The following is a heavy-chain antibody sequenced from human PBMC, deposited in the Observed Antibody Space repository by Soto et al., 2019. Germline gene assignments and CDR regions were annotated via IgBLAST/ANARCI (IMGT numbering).Heavy chain of an antibody. J-gene: IGHJ6*02. CDR1: GFTFSSYG. D-gene: IGHD6-13*01. CDR3: ARDGSGSSSWYYYYGMDV. CDR2: IWYDGSNK. V-gene: IGHV3-33*01. Sequence: GGSLRLSCAASGFTFSSYGMHWVRQAPGKGLEWVAVIWYDGSNKYYADSVKGRFTISRDNSKNTLYLQMNSLRAEGTAVYYCARDGSGSSSWYYYYGMDVWGQGTTVTVSS.